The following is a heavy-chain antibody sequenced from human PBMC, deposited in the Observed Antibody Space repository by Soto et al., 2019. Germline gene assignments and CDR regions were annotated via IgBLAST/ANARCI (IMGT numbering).Heavy chain of an antibody. D-gene: IGHD4-17*01. V-gene: IGHV4-31*03. CDR2: ISYSGST. CDR1: GGSISSGGYY. CDR3: ARVRGDYDHYFDY. J-gene: IGHJ4*02. Sequence: SETLSLTCTVSGGSISSGGYYWSWIRQHPGKGLEWIGYISYSGSTYYNPSLKSRLTISVDTSKNQFSLKLSSVTAADTAVYYCARVRGDYDHYFDYWGQGTLVTVSS.